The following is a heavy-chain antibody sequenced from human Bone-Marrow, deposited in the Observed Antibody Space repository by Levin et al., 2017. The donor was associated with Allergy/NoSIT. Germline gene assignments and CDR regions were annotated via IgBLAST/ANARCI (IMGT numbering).Heavy chain of an antibody. CDR1: GFTFSTYA. D-gene: IGHD4-17*01. CDR2: ISYSGTKK. J-gene: IGHJ6*02. Sequence: GESLKISCAASGFTFSTYAMHWVRQAPGKGLEWVAVISYSGTKKYYEDSVKGRFTISRDTSKNTLSLQMNSLRAEDTAVYHCARDLNDYGDNIGFYNFYGMDVWGQGTTVTVSS. V-gene: IGHV3-30*04. CDR3: ARDLNDYGDNIGFYNFYGMDV.